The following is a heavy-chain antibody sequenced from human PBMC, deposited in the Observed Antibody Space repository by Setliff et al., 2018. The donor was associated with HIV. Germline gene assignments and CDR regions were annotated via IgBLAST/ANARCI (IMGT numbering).Heavy chain of an antibody. D-gene: IGHD3-22*01. Sequence: PSETLSLTCAVYGDSFSGSYWSWIRQSPGTGLEWIGEVNHNGGTNYNPSLKSRVVVSVDRSKNQFSLKLSSVTAADTAVYYCARDDYLDSSGYEGASYWGRGTLVTVSS. V-gene: IGHV4-34*01. CDR1: GDSFSGSY. CDR3: ARDDYLDSSGYEGASY. J-gene: IGHJ4*02. CDR2: VNHNGGT.